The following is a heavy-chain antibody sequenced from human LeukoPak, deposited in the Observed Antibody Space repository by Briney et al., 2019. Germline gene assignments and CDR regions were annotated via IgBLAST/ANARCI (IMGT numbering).Heavy chain of an antibody. CDR1: GYTLTELS. V-gene: IGHV1-24*01. J-gene: IGHJ6*03. D-gene: IGHD1-26*01. CDR3: ATRAPGSPRYYYYMDV. CDR2: FDPEDGET. Sequence: ASVKVSCKVSGYTLTELSMHWVRQAPGKGLEWMGGFDPEDGETIYAQKFQGRVTMTEDTSTDTAYIELSSLRSEDTAVYYCATRAPGSPRYYYYMDVWGKGTTVTVSS.